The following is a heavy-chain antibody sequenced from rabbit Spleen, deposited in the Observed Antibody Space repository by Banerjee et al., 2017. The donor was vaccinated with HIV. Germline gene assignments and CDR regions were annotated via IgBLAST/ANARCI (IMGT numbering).Heavy chain of an antibody. D-gene: IGHD8-1*01. J-gene: IGHJ6*01. CDR2: VAAGVSLTS. V-gene: IGHV1S40*01. Sequence: QSLEESGGDLVKPGASLTLTCTASGFSFTYIDYLCWVRQPPGKGPEWIACVAAGVSLTSYYATWAKGRFTISKTSSTTVTLQMTSLTAADTATYFRARDSGTSFSSYGMDLWGQGTLVTVS. CDR1: GFSFTYIDY. CDR3: ARDSGTSFSSYGMDL.